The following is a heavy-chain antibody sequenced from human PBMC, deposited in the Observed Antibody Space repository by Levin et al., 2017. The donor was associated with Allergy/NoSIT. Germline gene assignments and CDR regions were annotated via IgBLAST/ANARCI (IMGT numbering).Heavy chain of an antibody. CDR3: AREYSYGYSLDY. D-gene: IGHD5-18*01. J-gene: IGHJ4*02. CDR2: ISSSSSYT. CDR1: GFTFSDYY. Sequence: PGGSLRLSCAASGFTFSDYYMSWIRQAPGKGLEWVSYISSSSSYTNYADSVKGRFTISRDNAKNSLYLQMNSLRAEDTAVYYCAREYSYGYSLDYWGQGTLVTVSS. V-gene: IGHV3-11*05.